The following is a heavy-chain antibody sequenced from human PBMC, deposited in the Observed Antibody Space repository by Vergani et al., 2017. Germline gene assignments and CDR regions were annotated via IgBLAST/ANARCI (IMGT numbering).Heavy chain of an antibody. CDR2: IYPGDSDT. V-gene: IGHV5-51*01. D-gene: IGHD3-22*01. J-gene: IGHJ4*02. CDR3: ASRGPYYYDSSGPPNY. Sequence: EVQLVQSGAEVKKPGESLKISCKGSGYSFTSYWIGWLRQMPGKGLEWMGIIYPGDSDTRYSPSFQGRVTISADKSISTAYLQWSSLKASDTAMYYCASRGPYYYDSSGPPNYWGQGTLVTVSS. CDR1: GYSFTSYW.